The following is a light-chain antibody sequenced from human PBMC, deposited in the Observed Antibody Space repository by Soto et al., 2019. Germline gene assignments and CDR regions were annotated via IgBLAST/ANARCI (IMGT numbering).Light chain of an antibody. CDR3: CSYTSSRTYV. V-gene: IGLV2-14*01. Sequence: QSVLTQPASVSGSPGQSITISCTGTSSDVGAYIYVSWYQHHPGKAPKVMIYEVTNRPSGVSDRFSGSKYGNTASLTISGLQAEDEADYYCCSYTSSRTYVFGTGTKVTVL. J-gene: IGLJ1*01. CDR2: EVT. CDR1: SSDVGAYIY.